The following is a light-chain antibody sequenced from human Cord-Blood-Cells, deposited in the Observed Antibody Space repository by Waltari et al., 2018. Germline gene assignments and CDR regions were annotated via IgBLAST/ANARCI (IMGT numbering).Light chain of an antibody. CDR2: AAS. CDR1: QSISSY. V-gene: IGKV1-39*01. CDR3: QQSYSTPFT. Sequence: DIQMTQSPSSLSASVGDRVTITCRASQSISSYLNWYQQKPGKAPKLLIYAASSLQRGVPSSFSGSGSGIDFTLTISSLQPEEFATYYCQQSYSTPFTVGPGTKVDIK. J-gene: IGKJ3*01.